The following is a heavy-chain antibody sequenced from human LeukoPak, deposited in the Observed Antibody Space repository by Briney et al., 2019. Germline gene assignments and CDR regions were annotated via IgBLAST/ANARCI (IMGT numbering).Heavy chain of an antibody. D-gene: IGHD3-3*01. CDR1: GYTFTSYD. CDR2: MNPNSGNT. Sequence: GASVKVSCKASGYTFTSYDINWVRQATGQGLEWMGWMNPNSGNTGYAQKFQGRVTMTRNTSISTAYMELSSLRSEDTAVYYCAREYYDFWSGPGGQNWFDPWGQGTLVTVSS. V-gene: IGHV1-8*01. CDR3: AREYYDFWSGPGGQNWFDP. J-gene: IGHJ5*02.